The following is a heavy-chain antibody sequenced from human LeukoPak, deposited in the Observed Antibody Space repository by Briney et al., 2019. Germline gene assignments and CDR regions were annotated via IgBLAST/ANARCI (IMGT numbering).Heavy chain of an antibody. Sequence: ASVKVSCKASGYTFTSYAMHWVRQAPGQRLEWMGWINAGNGNTKYSQEFQGRVTMTTDTSTSTAYMELRSLRSDDTAVYYCARGSSSSFDYWGQGTLVTVSS. CDR3: ARGSSSSFDY. D-gene: IGHD6-6*01. CDR2: INAGNGNT. V-gene: IGHV1-3*01. CDR1: GYTFTSYA. J-gene: IGHJ4*02.